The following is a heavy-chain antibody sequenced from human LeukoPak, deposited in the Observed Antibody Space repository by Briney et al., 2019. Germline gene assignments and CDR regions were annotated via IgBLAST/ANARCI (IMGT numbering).Heavy chain of an antibody. Sequence: GGSLRLSCAASGFTFSSCWMTWVRQAPGKGLEWVATIKQDGSEKYYVHSVKGRFTISRDNAKSSLYLQMNSLRAEDTAVYYCATDTIAAARNSGDYWGQGTLVTVSS. J-gene: IGHJ4*02. CDR3: ATDTIAAARNSGDY. V-gene: IGHV3-7*01. CDR2: IKQDGSEK. CDR1: GFTFSSCW. D-gene: IGHD6-13*01.